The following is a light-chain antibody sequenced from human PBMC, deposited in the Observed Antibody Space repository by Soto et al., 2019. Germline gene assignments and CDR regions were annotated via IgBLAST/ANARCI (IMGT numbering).Light chain of an antibody. CDR2: DAY. V-gene: IGKV3-11*01. Sequence: EIVLTQSPGTLSLSPGERATLSCRASQSFRGLLAWYQQKPGQAPRLLIYDAYNRATGIPPRFSGSGSGTDFTLAFRSLEPEDSAVYNCQQRHMWPITFGQGTRLEI. CDR3: QQRHMWPIT. CDR1: QSFRGL. J-gene: IGKJ5*01.